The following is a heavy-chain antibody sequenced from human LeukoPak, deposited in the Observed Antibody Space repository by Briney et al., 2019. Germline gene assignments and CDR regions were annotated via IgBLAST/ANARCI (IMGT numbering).Heavy chain of an antibody. D-gene: IGHD3-10*01. V-gene: IGHV4-39*01. CDR2: IHYSGIT. J-gene: IGHJ4*02. CDR3: ARHLDYYGSGSYLGL. CDR1: GGSISGSSHY. Sequence: PSETLSLTCTVSGGSISGSSHYWGWIRQPPGKGPEWIGSIHYSGITYYNPSLKSPVTISVDTSKNQFSPKLTSVTAADTAVYYCARHLDYYGSGSYLGLWGQGTLVTVSS.